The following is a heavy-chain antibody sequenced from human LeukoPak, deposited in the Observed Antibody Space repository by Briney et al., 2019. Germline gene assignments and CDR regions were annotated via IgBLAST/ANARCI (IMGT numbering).Heavy chain of an antibody. D-gene: IGHD4-23*01. J-gene: IGHJ4*02. V-gene: IGHV3-23*01. CDR3: AKDWTTVVTPKGYYFDS. CDR1: GFSFNNYA. CDR2: ISTTGGST. Sequence: AGGSLRLSCAASGFSFNNYAMSWVRQAPRKGLEWVSAISTTGGSTYYADSVKGRFTISRDNSKNTLSLQMDSLRVEDMAVYYCAKDWTTVVTPKGYYFDSWGQGTLVTVSS.